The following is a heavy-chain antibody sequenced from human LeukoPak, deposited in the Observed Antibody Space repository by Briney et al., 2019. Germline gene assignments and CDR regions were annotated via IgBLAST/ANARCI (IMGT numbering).Heavy chain of an antibody. CDR1: GYSFTSYW. CDR3: ARNPASDDIVVVPAAGPFDY. V-gene: IGHV5-51*01. Sequence: GESLQISCKGSGYSFTSYWIGWVRQLPGKGLEWMGIIYPGDSDTRYSPSFQGQVTISADKSISTAYLQWSSLKASDTAMYYCARNPASDDIVVVPAAGPFDYWGQGTLVTVSS. CDR2: IYPGDSDT. D-gene: IGHD2-2*01. J-gene: IGHJ4*02.